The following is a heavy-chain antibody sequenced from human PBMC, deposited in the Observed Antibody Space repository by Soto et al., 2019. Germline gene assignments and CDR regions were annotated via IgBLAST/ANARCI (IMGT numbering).Heavy chain of an antibody. CDR3: ARDRAAAGSLAEYFQH. D-gene: IGHD6-13*01. CDR2: ISAYNGNT. V-gene: IGHV1-18*01. Sequence: ASVKASCKASGYTFTSYGISWVRQAPGQGLEWMGWISAYNGNTNYAQKLQGRVTMTTDTSTSTAYMELRSLRSDDTAVYYCARDRAAAGSLAEYFQHWGQGTLVTVSS. J-gene: IGHJ1*01. CDR1: GYTFTSYG.